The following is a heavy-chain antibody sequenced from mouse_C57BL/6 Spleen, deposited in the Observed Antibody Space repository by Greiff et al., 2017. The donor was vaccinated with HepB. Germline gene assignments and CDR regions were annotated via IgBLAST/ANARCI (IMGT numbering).Heavy chain of an antibody. V-gene: IGHV1-64*01. J-gene: IGHJ4*01. CDR3: ARGVYGYDGGYAMDY. D-gene: IGHD2-2*01. CDR2: IHPNSGST. CDR1: GYTFTSYW. Sequence: QVQLQQPGAELVKPGASVKLSCKASGYTFTSYWMHWVKQRPGQGLEWIGMIHPNSGSTNYNEKFKSKATLTVDKSSSTAYMQLSSLPSEDSAVYYCARGVYGYDGGYAMDYWGQGTSVTVSA.